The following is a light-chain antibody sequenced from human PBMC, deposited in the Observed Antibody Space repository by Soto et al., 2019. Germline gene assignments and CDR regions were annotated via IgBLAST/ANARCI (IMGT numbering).Light chain of an antibody. CDR3: SSYTSSNTLI. V-gene: IGLV2-14*01. CDR2: EVT. CDR1: SSDVGGYNY. Sequence: QSALTQPASVSGSPGQSITISCTGASSDVGGYNYVSWYQQYPGKAPKVMIYEVTNRPSGVSNRFSGSKSGNTASLTISGLQAEDEADYYCSSYTSSNTLIFGGGTKLTVL. J-gene: IGLJ2*01.